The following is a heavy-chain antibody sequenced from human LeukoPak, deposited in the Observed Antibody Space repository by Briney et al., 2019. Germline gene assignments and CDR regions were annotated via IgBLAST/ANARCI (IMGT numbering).Heavy chain of an antibody. V-gene: IGHV1-18*01. D-gene: IGHD3-10*01. CDR1: GYIFTSYG. J-gene: IGHJ4*02. CDR2: ISAFNGNT. Sequence: GASVKVSCKTSGYIFTSYGISWVRQAPGQGLEWMGWISAFNGNTNYAQDFQGRVTMTTDTSTSTAYMELRSLRSDDTAVYYCAKDGGSYDGDYWGQGTLVTVSS. CDR3: AKDGGSYDGDY.